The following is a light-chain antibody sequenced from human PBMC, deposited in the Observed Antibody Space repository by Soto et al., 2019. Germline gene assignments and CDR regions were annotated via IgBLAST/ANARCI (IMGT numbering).Light chain of an antibody. CDR1: QSISSW. CDR2: QAS. V-gene: IGKV1-5*03. Sequence: DIQMTQSPSTLSASVGDRVSITCRASQSISSWLAWYQQKPGKAPKLLIYQASTLESGVPSNFSGSGSGTEIPLTISSLQPEDFATYYCQQYNSYPWTFGQGTKVDVK. J-gene: IGKJ1*01. CDR3: QQYNSYPWT.